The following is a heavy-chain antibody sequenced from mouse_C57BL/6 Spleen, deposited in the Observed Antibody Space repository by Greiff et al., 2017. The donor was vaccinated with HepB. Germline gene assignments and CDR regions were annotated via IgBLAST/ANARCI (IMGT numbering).Heavy chain of an antibody. CDR2: IWSGGST. D-gene: IGHD2-4*01. J-gene: IGHJ4*01. CDR1: GFSLTSYG. V-gene: IGHV2-2*01. CDR3: ARTLLMIHYAMDY. Sequence: QVQLKQSGPGLVQPSQSLSITCTVSGFSLTSYGVHWVRQSPGKGLEWLGVIWSGGSTDYNAAFISRLSISKDNSKSKVFFKMNSLQDDDTSIFYCARTLLMIHYAMDYWGQGTSVTVSS.